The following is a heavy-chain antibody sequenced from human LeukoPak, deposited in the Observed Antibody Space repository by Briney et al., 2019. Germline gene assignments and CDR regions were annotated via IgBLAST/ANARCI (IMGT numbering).Heavy chain of an antibody. CDR2: IIPIFGTA. V-gene: IGHV1-69*13. Sequence: GASVKVSCKASGGTFSSYAISWVRQAPGQGLEWMGGIIPIFGTANYAQKFQGRVTITADESTSTAYMELSSLRSEDTAVYYCASKTQDDYYYYGMDAWGQGTTVTVSS. CDR1: GGTFSSYA. J-gene: IGHJ6*02. CDR3: ASKTQDDYYYYGMDA.